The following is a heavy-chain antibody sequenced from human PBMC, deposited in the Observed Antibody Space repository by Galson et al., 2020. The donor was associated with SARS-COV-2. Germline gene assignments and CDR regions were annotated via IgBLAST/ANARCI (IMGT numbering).Heavy chain of an antibody. CDR3: ATGDVWFES. CDR1: GLTFSNTE. Sequence: GRSLRLSCAASGLTFSNTEMNWVRQAPGKGREWLSYISMSGITIYYADSVKGRFTISRDNAENSLYLQMNSLRAEDTGIYYCATGDVWFESWGQGTLVTVSS. D-gene: IGHD7-27*01. V-gene: IGHV3-48*03. CDR2: ISMSGITI. J-gene: IGHJ5*01.